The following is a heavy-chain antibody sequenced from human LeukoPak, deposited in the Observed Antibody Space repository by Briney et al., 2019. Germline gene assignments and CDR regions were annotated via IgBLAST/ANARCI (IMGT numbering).Heavy chain of an antibody. D-gene: IGHD3-10*01. V-gene: IGHV3-48*01. CDR3: CRSGFDY. J-gene: IGHJ4*02. CDR1: GFIFNNYG. CDR2: ISSSSSTI. Sequence: GGSLRLSCAASGFIFNNYGMAWVRQAPGKGLEWVSYISSSSSTIYYADSVKGRFTISRDNAKNSLYLQMNSLRAEDTAVYYCCRSGFDYWGQGTLVTVSS.